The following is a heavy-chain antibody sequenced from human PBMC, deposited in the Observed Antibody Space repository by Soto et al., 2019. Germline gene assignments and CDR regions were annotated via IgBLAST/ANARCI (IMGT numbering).Heavy chain of an antibody. Sequence: SETLSLTCTVSGGSISSYYWSWIRQPPGKGLEWIGYIYYSGSTNYNPSLKSRVTISVDTSKNQFSLKLSSVTAADTAVYYCARDGPRYCSSTSCYTIDYYYGMDVWGQGTTVTVSS. CDR3: ARDGPRYCSSTSCYTIDYYYGMDV. V-gene: IGHV4-59*01. D-gene: IGHD2-2*02. CDR2: IYYSGST. CDR1: GGSISSYY. J-gene: IGHJ6*02.